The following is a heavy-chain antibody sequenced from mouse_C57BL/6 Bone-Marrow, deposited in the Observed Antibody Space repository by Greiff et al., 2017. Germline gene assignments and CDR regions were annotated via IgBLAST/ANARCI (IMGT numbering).Heavy chain of an antibody. CDR1: GFTFSSYA. CDR2: ISDGGSYT. CDR3: AREDYGSSQVAY. J-gene: IGHJ3*01. V-gene: IGHV5-4*01. Sequence: EVQLVESGGGLVKPGGSLTLSCAASGFTFSSYAMSWVRQTPEKRLEWVATISDGGSYTYYPDNVKGRFTISRDNAKNNLYRQMSHLKSEDTAMYYCAREDYGSSQVAYWGQGTLVTVSA. D-gene: IGHD1-1*01.